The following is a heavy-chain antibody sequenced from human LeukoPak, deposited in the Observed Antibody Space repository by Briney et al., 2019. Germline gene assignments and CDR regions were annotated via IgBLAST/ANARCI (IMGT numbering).Heavy chain of an antibody. V-gene: IGHV1-2*02. Sequence: ASVTVSCKASGYTXTVYYILWVRQAPGQGLECVGWINPHSGVTTYAQNFQGRVTMTRDASISTAYLELIGLKSDDTAVYYCARNYGSGDFDHWGQGTLVTVSS. CDR3: ARNYGSGDFDH. J-gene: IGHJ4*02. CDR1: GYTXTVYY. D-gene: IGHD3-10*01. CDR2: INPHSGVT.